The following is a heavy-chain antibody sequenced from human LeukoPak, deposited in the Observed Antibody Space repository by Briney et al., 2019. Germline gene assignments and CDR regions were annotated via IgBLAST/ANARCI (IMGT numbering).Heavy chain of an antibody. CDR2: IYYSGST. CDR1: GGSISSSSYY. D-gene: IGHD5-24*01. J-gene: IGHJ6*03. V-gene: IGHV4-39*07. CDR3: ARDASGWLQLRASHYYYYYMDV. Sequence: SETLSLTCTVSGGSISSSSYYWGWIRQPPGKGLEWIGSIYYSGSTYYNPSLMSRVTISVDTSKNQFSLKLSSVTAADTAVYYCARDASGWLQLRASHYYYYYMDVWGKGTTVTISS.